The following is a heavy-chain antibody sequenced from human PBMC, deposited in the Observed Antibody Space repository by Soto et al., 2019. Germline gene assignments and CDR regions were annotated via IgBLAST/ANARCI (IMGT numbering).Heavy chain of an antibody. V-gene: IGHV3-30*18. Sequence: PGGSLRLSCAASGFTFSSYGMHWVRQAPGKGLEWVAVISYDGSNKYYADSVKGRFTISRDNSKNTLYLQMNSLRAEDTAVYYCAKDLIPVDIVAGVDYWGQGTLVTVSS. D-gene: IGHD5-12*01. CDR2: ISYDGSNK. CDR1: GFTFSSYG. CDR3: AKDLIPVDIVAGVDY. J-gene: IGHJ4*02.